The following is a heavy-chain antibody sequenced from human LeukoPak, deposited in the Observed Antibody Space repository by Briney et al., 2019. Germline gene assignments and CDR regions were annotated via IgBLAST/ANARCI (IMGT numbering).Heavy chain of an antibody. CDR2: ISGSGGST. CDR3: AKDKKRDYDYVWGSYPSFDY. D-gene: IGHD3-16*02. CDR1: GFTFSSYA. V-gene: IGHV3-23*01. J-gene: IGHJ4*02. Sequence: PGGSLRLSCAASGFTFSSYAMSWVRQAPGKGLEWVSAISGSGGSTYYADSVEGRFTISRDNSKNTLYLQMNSLRAEDTAVYYCAKDKKRDYDYVWGSYPSFDYWGQGTLVTVSS.